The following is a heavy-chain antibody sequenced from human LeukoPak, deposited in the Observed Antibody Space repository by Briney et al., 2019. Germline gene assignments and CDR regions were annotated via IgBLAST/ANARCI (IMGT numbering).Heavy chain of an antibody. Sequence: SQTLSLTCTVFGGSISSGGYYWSWIRQHPGKGLEWIGYIYYSGSTYYNPSLKSRVTISVDTSKNQFSLKLSSVTAADTAVYYCARAMVRGVPDAFDIWGQGTMVTVSS. V-gene: IGHV4-31*03. CDR1: GGSISSGGYY. D-gene: IGHD3-10*01. CDR2: IYYSGST. J-gene: IGHJ3*02. CDR3: ARAMVRGVPDAFDI.